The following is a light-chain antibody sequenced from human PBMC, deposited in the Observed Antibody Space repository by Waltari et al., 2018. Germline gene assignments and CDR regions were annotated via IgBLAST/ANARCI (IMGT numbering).Light chain of an antibody. V-gene: IGKV1-12*01. CDR2: AAS. CDR3: QQANSFPIT. J-gene: IGKJ5*01. CDR1: QDISPW. Sequence: DIQMPQSPSSLSASVGDRVTITCRTSQDISPWLAWYQHKPGKAPKLLIYAASSLQSGVPSRFSGSGSGTDFTLTISSLQPEDFATYYCQQANSFPITFGQGTRLEIK.